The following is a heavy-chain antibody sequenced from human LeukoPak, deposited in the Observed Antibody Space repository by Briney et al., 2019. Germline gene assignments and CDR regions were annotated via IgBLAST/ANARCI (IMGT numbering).Heavy chain of an antibody. D-gene: IGHD5-24*01. CDR1: GYTFTSYD. CDR3: ARVGENGYNYLIDY. Sequence: ASVKVSCKASGYTFTSYDINWVRQATGQGLEWMGWMNPNSGNTGYAQKFQGRVTMTRNTSISTAYMELSSLRSEGTAVYYCARVGENGYNYLIDYWGQGTLVTVSS. J-gene: IGHJ4*02. V-gene: IGHV1-8*01. CDR2: MNPNSGNT.